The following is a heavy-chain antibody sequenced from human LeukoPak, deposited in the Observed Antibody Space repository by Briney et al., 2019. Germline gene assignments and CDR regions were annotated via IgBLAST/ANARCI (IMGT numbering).Heavy chain of an antibody. CDR2: ISSSSSTI. Sequence: PGGSLRLSCAASGFTFSSYSMNWVRQAPGKGLEWVSYISSSSSTIYYADSVKGRFTISRDNAKNSLYLQMNSLRAEDTAVYYCARGRVGSSWPPYGMDVWGQGTTVTVSS. J-gene: IGHJ6*02. V-gene: IGHV3-48*01. CDR1: GFTFSSYS. D-gene: IGHD6-13*01. CDR3: ARGRVGSSWPPYGMDV.